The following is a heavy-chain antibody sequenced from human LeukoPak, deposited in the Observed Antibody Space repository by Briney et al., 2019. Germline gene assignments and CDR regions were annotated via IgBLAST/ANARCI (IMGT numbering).Heavy chain of an antibody. J-gene: IGHJ4*02. Sequence: VASVKVSCKASGYTFTSYGISWVRQAPGQGLEWMGWISAYNGNTNYAQKLQGSVTMTTDTSTSTAYMELRSLRSDDTAVYYCAREQDDSSGYYSDYWGQGTLVTVSS. D-gene: IGHD3-22*01. CDR3: AREQDDSSGYYSDY. CDR1: GYTFTSYG. V-gene: IGHV1-18*01. CDR2: ISAYNGNT.